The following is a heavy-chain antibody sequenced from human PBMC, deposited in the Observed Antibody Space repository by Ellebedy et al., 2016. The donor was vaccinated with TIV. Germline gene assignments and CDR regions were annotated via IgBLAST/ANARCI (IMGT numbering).Heavy chain of an antibody. D-gene: IGHD2-2*01. CDR2: ITGGSSDT. J-gene: IGHJ6*02. CDR3: ASLVRVVVPAASITHGMDV. CDR1: GFNFGRKL. V-gene: IGHV3-21*01. Sequence: GGSLRLXXAASGFNFGRKLMAWVRQAPGKGLEWVSSITGGSSDTYYADSVKGRFTISRDNAKNSLYLQMNSLRDEDTAVYYCASLVRVVVPAASITHGMDVWGQGTTVTASS.